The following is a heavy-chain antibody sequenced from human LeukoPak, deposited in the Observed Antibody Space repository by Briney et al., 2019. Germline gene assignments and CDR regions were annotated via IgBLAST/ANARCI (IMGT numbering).Heavy chain of an antibody. CDR2: VSFDGNSK. CDR3: ARDRHQWMDSTWQYCFDY. J-gene: IGHJ4*02. D-gene: IGHD6-19*01. V-gene: IGHV3-30*04. Sequence: PGGSLRLSCAASGFTFNSYSMHWVRQAPGKGLEWVAVVSFDGNSKYYADSVKGRFTISRDNSKLYLQMNNLRAEDTAVYHCARDRHQWMDSTWQYCFDYWGQGILVTVSS. CDR1: GFTFNSYS.